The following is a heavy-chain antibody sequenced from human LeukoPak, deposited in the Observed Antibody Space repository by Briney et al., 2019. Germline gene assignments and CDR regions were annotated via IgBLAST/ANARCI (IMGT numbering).Heavy chain of an antibody. J-gene: IGHJ4*02. D-gene: IGHD6-19*01. CDR2: ISSTSSSTT. CDR3: AKRDTSGWPPVGLGY. V-gene: IGHV3-48*01. CDR1: GFTFSSYN. Sequence: GGSLRLSCAASGFTFSSYNMNWVRQAPGKGLEWVAYISSTSSSTTFYADSVKGRFTISRDNAKNSLYLQMNSLRAEDTAVYYCAKRDTSGWPPVGLGYWGQGTLVTVSS.